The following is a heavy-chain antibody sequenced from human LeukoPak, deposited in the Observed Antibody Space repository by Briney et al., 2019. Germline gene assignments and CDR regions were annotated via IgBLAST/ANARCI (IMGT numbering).Heavy chain of an antibody. CDR1: GFTFSSYS. D-gene: IGHD3-10*01. CDR3: ARDLSYYGSGMGAWFDP. J-gene: IGHJ5*02. V-gene: IGHV3-21*01. CDR2: ISSSSSYI. Sequence: PGGSLRLSCAASGFTFSSYSMNWVRQAPGKGLEWVSSISSSSSYIYYADSVKGRFTISRDNAKNSLYLQMNSLRAEDTAVYYCARDLSYYGSGMGAWFDPWGQGTLVTVSS.